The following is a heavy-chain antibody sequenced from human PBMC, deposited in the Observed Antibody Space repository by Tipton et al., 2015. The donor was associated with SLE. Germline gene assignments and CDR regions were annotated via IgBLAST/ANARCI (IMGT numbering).Heavy chain of an antibody. D-gene: IGHD4-17*01. CDR3: ARAPGDYGFDP. Sequence: TLSLTCTVSGGSISGYYWSWIRQPPGKGLEWIGYIYYSGSTNYNPSLKSRVTISVDTSKNQFSLKLSSVTAADTAVYYCARAPGDYGFDPWGQGTLVTVSS. J-gene: IGHJ5*02. CDR2: IYYSGST. CDR1: GGSISGYY. V-gene: IGHV4-59*01.